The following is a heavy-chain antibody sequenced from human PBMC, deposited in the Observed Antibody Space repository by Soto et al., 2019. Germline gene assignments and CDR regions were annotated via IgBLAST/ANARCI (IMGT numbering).Heavy chain of an antibody. Sequence: ASAKASSKTAGYTFASHGTSWARCAPARGLEWMGWISAYNGDTKYAQRVQDRVPMTTDTSTAAAYIELRSLRFDDTAIYFCARTHWQPDHPAGFDFWGQGTPVTVSS. J-gene: IGHJ4*02. CDR3: ARTHWQPDHPAGFDF. CDR2: ISAYNGDT. V-gene: IGHV1-18*04. D-gene: IGHD1-1*01. CDR1: GYTFASHG.